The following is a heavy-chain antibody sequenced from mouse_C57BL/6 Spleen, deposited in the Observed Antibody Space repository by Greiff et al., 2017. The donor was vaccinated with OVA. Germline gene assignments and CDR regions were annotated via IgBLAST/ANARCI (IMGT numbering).Heavy chain of an antibody. CDR2: ISSGSSTI. J-gene: IGHJ2*01. V-gene: IGHV5-17*01. CDR1: GFTFSDYG. D-gene: IGHD2-4*01. CDR3: ARKGHYDPYYFDY. Sequence: EVQGVESGGGLVKPGGSLKLSCAASGFTFSDYGMHWVRQAPEKGLEWVAYISSGSSTIYYADTVKGRFTISRDNAKHTLFLQMTSLRSEDTAMYYRARKGHYDPYYFDYWGQGTTLTVSS.